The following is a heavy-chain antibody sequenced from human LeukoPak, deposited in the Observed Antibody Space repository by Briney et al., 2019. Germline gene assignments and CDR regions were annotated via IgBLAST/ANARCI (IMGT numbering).Heavy chain of an antibody. D-gene: IGHD6-13*01. J-gene: IGHJ4*02. CDR2: IYYSGST. V-gene: IGHV4-39*07. CDR1: GGSITSSDYW. Sequence: SETLSLTCTVSGGSITSSDYWWAWIRLPPGRGLEWIGSIYYSGSTYYNPPLKSRATISVDTSKNQFSPKLSSVTAAGAAVYFCARRSSSWYYFEDWGQGTLVTVSS. CDR3: ARRSSSWYYFED.